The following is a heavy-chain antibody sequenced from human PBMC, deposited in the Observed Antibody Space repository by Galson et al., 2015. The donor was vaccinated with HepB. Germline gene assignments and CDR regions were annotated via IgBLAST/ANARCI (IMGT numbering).Heavy chain of an antibody. CDR1: GFTFSSYS. CDR2: ISSSSSTI. J-gene: IGHJ6*03. D-gene: IGHD2-2*01. Sequence: SLRLSCAASGFTFSSYSMNWVRQAPGKGLEWVSYISSSSSTIYYADSVKGRFTISRDNAKNSLYLQMNSLRDEDTAVYYCAREMVVPAATFLYYYYYYMDVWGKGTTVTVSS. CDR3: AREMVVPAATFLYYYYYYMDV. V-gene: IGHV3-48*02.